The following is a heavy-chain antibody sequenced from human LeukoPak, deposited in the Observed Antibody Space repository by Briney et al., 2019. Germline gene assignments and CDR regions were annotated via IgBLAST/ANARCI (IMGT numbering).Heavy chain of an antibody. D-gene: IGHD1-26*01. CDR2: ISTSSSYI. CDR3: ARDRDIQESGSYLLVSAFDI. J-gene: IGHJ3*02. CDR1: GFTFNKYT. V-gene: IGHV3-21*01. Sequence: GGSLRLSCAASGFTFNKYTMNWVRQAPGKGLEWVSSISTSSSYIYYADSVKGRFTISRDNSKNTLYLQMNSLRAEDTAVYYCARDRDIQESGSYLLVSAFDIWGQGTMVTVSS.